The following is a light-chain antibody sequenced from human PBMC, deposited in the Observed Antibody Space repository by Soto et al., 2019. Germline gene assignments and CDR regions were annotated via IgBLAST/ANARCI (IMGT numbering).Light chain of an antibody. CDR2: GAS. Sequence: EIVMTQSPATLSVSPGERATLSCRASQSISSNLAWYQQKPGQAPMLLIYGASTRATGIPARFSGSGSGTEFTLTISSLQSEDFAVYYCQQYSIWPYTFGQGTKLEIK. CDR3: QQYSIWPYT. V-gene: IGKV3-15*01. CDR1: QSISSN. J-gene: IGKJ2*01.